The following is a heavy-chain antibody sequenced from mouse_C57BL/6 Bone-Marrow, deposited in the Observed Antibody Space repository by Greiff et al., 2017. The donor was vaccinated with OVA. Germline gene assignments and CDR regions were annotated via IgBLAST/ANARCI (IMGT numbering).Heavy chain of an antibody. Sequence: DVKLVESGGGLVQPGGSLKLSCAASGFTFSDYGMAWVRQAPRQGPEWVAFISNLAYSIYYADTVTGRFTISRENAKNTLYLEMSSLRSEDTAMYYCARREDYYAMDYWGQGTSVTVSS. V-gene: IGHV5-15*04. CDR3: ARREDYYAMDY. CDR1: GFTFSDYG. CDR2: ISNLAYSI. J-gene: IGHJ4*01.